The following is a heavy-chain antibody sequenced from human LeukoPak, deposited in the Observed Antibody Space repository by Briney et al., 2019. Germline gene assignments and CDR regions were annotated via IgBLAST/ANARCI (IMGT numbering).Heavy chain of an antibody. CDR3: VTIMEYYHFTTRSFDI. Sequence: ASVKVSCKASGYTVFGQFIHWVRQAPGQGLEWLGWMNPVIGGANYAQKFQERGTINRDTSITTGYIGMCRLTADDTTIYYCVTIMEYYHFTTRSFDIWGKGTMVAVSS. J-gene: IGHJ3*02. V-gene: IGHV1-2*02. CDR2: MNPVIGGA. D-gene: IGHD3-3*02. CDR1: GYTVFGQF.